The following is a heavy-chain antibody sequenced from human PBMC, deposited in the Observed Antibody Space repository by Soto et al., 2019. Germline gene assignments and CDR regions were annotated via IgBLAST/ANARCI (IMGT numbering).Heavy chain of an antibody. CDR3: ARDREYCSSTSCYPTAFDI. D-gene: IGHD2-2*01. CDR2: ISSSSSYI. Sequence: PGGSLRLSCAASGFTFSSYSMNWVRQAPGKGLEWVSSISSSSSYIYYADTVKGRFTISRDNAKNSLYLQMNSLRAEDTAVYYCARDREYCSSTSCYPTAFDIWGQGTMVTVSS. J-gene: IGHJ3*02. V-gene: IGHV3-21*01. CDR1: GFTFSSYS.